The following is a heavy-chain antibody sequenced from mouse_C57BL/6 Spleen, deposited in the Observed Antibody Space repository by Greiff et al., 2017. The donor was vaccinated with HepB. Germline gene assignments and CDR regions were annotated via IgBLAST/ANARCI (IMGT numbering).Heavy chain of an antibody. V-gene: IGHV1-52*01. CDR2: IDPSDSET. CDR1: GYTFTSYW. Sequence: QVQLKQPGAELVRPGSSVKLSCKASGYTFTSYWMHWVKQRPIQGLEWIGNIDPSDSETHYNQKFKDKATLTVDKSSSTAYMQLSSLTSEDSAVYYCARITTVVATGYFDYWGQGTTLTVSS. D-gene: IGHD1-1*01. CDR3: ARITTVVATGYFDY. J-gene: IGHJ2*01.